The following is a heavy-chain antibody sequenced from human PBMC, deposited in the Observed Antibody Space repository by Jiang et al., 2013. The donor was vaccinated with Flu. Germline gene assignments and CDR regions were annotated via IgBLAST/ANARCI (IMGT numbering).Heavy chain of an antibody. D-gene: IGHD3-22*01. CDR1: GFTFSSYE. V-gene: IGHV3-48*03. Sequence: GSLRLSCAASGFTFSSYEMNWVRQAPGKRLEWVSYISSSGSTIYYADSVKGRFTISRDNAKNSLYLQMNSLRAEDTAVYYCARVGYYDSSGYYYFQHWGQGTLVTVSS. J-gene: IGHJ1*01. CDR3: ARVGYYDSSGYYYFQH. CDR2: ISSSGSTI.